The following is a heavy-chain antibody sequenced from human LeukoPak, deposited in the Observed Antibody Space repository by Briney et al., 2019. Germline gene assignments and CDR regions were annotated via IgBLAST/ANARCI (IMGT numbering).Heavy chain of an antibody. Sequence: GESLKISCKGSGYSFTSYWIGWVRQMPGKGLEWMGIIYPGDSDTRYSPSFQGQVTISADKSISTAYLQWSSLKASDTATYHCARHIYSISPGFDYWGQGTLVTVSS. D-gene: IGHD6-6*01. J-gene: IGHJ4*02. V-gene: IGHV5-51*01. CDR3: ARHIYSISPGFDY. CDR1: GYSFTSYW. CDR2: IYPGDSDT.